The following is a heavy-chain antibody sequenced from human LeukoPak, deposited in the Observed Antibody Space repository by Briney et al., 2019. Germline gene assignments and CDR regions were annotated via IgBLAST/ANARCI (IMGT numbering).Heavy chain of an antibody. J-gene: IGHJ6*03. CDR1: GFTFSSYS. Sequence: PGGSLRLSCAASGFTFSSYSMNWVRQAPGKGLEWVSSISSSSSYIYYADSVKGRFTISRDNAKNSLYLQMKSLRAEDTAVYYCARDDSGYDLPNYYYYYMDVWGKGTTVTVSS. CDR2: ISSSSSYI. V-gene: IGHV3-21*01. D-gene: IGHD5-12*01. CDR3: ARDDSGYDLPNYYYYYMDV.